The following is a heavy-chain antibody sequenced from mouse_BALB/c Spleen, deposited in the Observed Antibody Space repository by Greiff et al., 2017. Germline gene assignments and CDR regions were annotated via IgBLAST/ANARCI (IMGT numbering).Heavy chain of an antibody. Sequence: EVKLVESGGGLVKPGGSLKLSCAASGFTFSSYTMSWVRQTPEKRLEWVATISSGGSYTYYPDSVKGRFTISRDNAKNTLYLQMSSLKSEDTAMYYCTRDRDGHWYFDVWGAGTTVTVSS. J-gene: IGHJ1*01. CDR1: GFTFSSYT. V-gene: IGHV5-6-4*01. D-gene: IGHD2-3*01. CDR2: ISSGGSYT. CDR3: TRDRDGHWYFDV.